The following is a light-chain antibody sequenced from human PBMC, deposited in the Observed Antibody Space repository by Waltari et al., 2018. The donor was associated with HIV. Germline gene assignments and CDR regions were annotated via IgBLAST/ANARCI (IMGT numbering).Light chain of an antibody. CDR3: QSYDSSLSGYV. CDR2: GNS. CDR1: SSHLGACYE. Sequence: QSVLTQTPSVSGAPGPRVHISCPGSSSHLGACYEVTRYPQLPGTAPKPLIYGNSNRPSGVPDRFSGSKSGTSASLAITGLQAEDEADYYCQSYDSSLSGYVFGTGTKVTVL. V-gene: IGLV1-40*01. J-gene: IGLJ1*01.